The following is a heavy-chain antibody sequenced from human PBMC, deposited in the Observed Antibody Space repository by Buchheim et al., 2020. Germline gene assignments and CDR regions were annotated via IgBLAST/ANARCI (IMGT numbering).Heavy chain of an antibody. D-gene: IGHD3-3*01. Sequence: QVQLVQSGAEVKKPGASVKVSCKASGYTFTSYYMHWVRQAPGQGLEWMGIINPSGGSTSYAQKFQGRVTMTRDTSKSTVYMELSSLRSEDTAVYYCARERRKTQCDFWSGYYAGVDVWGQGTT. V-gene: IGHV1-46*03. J-gene: IGHJ6*02. CDR2: INPSGGST. CDR3: ARERRKTQCDFWSGYYAGVDV. CDR1: GYTFTSYY.